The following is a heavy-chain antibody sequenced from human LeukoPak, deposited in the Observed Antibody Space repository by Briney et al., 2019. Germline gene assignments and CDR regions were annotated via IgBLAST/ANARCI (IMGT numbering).Heavy chain of an antibody. V-gene: IGHV3-23*01. CDR3: AKAGHHWNDAYAYFDY. CDR1: GFTFSSYA. D-gene: IGHD1-1*01. Sequence: GGSLRLYCAASGFTFSSYAMSWVRQAPGKGLEWVSAISGSGGSTYYTDSVKGRFTISRDNSKNTLYLQMNSLRAEDTAVYYCAKAGHHWNDAYAYFDYWGQGTLVTVSS. CDR2: ISGSGGST. J-gene: IGHJ4*02.